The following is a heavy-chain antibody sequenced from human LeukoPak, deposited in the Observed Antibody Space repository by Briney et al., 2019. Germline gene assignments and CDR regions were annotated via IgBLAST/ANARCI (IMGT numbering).Heavy chain of an antibody. CDR3: ARQNWGVDY. J-gene: IGHJ4*02. V-gene: IGHV5-51*01. CDR1: GYSFSSYW. Sequence: GESLKISCKGSGYSFSSYWIAWVRQMPGKGLEWMGIIYPGDPATKYSPSFQGQVTVSADKSISTAYLQWSSLKASDTAMYYCARQNWGVDYWGQGTLVTVSS. CDR2: IYPGDPAT. D-gene: IGHD7-27*01.